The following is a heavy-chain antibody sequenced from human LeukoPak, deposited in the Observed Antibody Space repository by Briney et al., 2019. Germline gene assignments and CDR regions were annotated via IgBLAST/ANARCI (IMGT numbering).Heavy chain of an antibody. Sequence: QPGGSLRLSCVASGFSFSAYIMHWVRQAPGKGLAYVSAIRSDGSSTFYPNSVKGRFTISRDNSKSTLYLQMGSLRAEDTAVYYCTRRYGGHSGWAGYHDSWGQGTLVTVSS. J-gene: IGHJ4*02. CDR2: IRSDGSST. CDR3: TRRYGGHSGWAGYHDS. D-gene: IGHD6-19*01. CDR1: GFSFSAYI. V-gene: IGHV3-64*01.